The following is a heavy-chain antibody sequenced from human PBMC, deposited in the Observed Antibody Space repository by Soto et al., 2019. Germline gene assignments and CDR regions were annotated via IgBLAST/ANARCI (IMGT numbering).Heavy chain of an antibody. Sequence: ASVKVSCKASGYTFTSYGISWVRQAPGQGLEWMGWISAYKGNTNYAQKLQGRVTKNTDTSTSTAYMELRSLRSDDTAVYYCARDIVVVVADANYMDVWGKGTTVTVSS. J-gene: IGHJ6*03. CDR3: ARDIVVVVADANYMDV. D-gene: IGHD2-15*01. CDR2: ISAYKGNT. CDR1: GYTFTSYG. V-gene: IGHV1-18*01.